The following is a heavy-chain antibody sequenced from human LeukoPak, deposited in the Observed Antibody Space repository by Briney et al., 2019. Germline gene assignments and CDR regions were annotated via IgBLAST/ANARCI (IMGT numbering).Heavy chain of an antibody. CDR1: GGSFSGYY. V-gene: IGHV4-34*12. D-gene: IGHD6-13*01. J-gene: IGHJ6*02. Sequence: KTSETLSLTCAVYGGSFSGYYWSWIRQPPGKGLEWIGEIIHSGSTNYTPSLESRVSISVDTSKNQFSLKLTSVTAADTAVYYCLYSSRGYYYGMDVWGQGATVTVSS. CDR3: LYSSRGYYYGMDV. CDR2: IIHSGST.